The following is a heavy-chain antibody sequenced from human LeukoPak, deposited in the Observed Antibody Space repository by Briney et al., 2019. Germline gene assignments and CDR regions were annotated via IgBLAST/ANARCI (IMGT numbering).Heavy chain of an antibody. J-gene: IGHJ6*03. CDR2: ISSSSTTI. Sequence: PGGSLRLSCAASGFTFSSYSMNWVRQAPGKGLEWVPYISSSSTTIYYADSVKGRFTISRDNAKNSLYLQINSLRDEDTAVYYCARDAQHLVDLYYYYYYMDVWGKGTTVTVSS. CDR3: ARDAQHLVDLYYYYYYMDV. CDR1: GFTFSSYS. D-gene: IGHD6-13*01. V-gene: IGHV3-48*02.